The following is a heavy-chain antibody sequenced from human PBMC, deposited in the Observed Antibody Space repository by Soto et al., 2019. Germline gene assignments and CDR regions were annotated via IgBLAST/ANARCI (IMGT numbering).Heavy chain of an antibody. J-gene: IGHJ4*02. CDR3: ARGGYGHC. CDR2: ISAHNGNT. Sequence: QVHLVQSGAEVKKPGASVKVSCKGSGYTFTSYGITWVRQAPGQGLEWMGWISAHNGNTDYAQKLQGRVTVTRDTSTSTAYMDLRSQRAADTAVYYCARGGYGHCWAQGALVTPSS. D-gene: IGHD1-1*01. V-gene: IGHV1-18*01. CDR1: GYTFTSYG.